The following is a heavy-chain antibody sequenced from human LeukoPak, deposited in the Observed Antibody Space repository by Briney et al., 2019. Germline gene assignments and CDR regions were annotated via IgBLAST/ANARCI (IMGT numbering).Heavy chain of an antibody. CDR2: ISNTGRSR. Sequence: GGSLRLSCAASGFNFYDYYLTWIRQSPGKGLEWVSFISNTGRSRYFADSVKGRFTISRDNTRNSLYLQLNSLRAEDMGVHYCARLSPYYDMDVWGKGTTVTVSS. CDR1: GFNFYDYY. V-gene: IGHV3-11*04. J-gene: IGHJ6*03. CDR3: ARLSPYYDMDV.